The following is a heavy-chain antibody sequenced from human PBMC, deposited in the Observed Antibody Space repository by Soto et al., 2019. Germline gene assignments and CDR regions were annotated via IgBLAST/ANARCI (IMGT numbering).Heavy chain of an antibody. CDR2: IYSGGST. Sequence: GGSLRLSCAASGFTVSSNYMSWVRQAPGKGLEWVSVIYSGGSTYYADSVKGRFTISRDNSKNTLYLQMNSLRAEDTAVYYCAKYSFWSGYYGRYYGMDVWGQGTTVTVSS. V-gene: IGHV3-53*01. CDR1: GFTVSSNY. D-gene: IGHD3-3*01. J-gene: IGHJ6*02. CDR3: AKYSFWSGYYGRYYGMDV.